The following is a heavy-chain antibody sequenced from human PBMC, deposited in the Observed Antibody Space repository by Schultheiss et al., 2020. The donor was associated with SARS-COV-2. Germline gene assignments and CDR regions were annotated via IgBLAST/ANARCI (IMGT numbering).Heavy chain of an antibody. CDR3: ARRSGGGFDP. J-gene: IGHJ5*02. V-gene: IGHV3-7*03. CDR2: IKQDGSEK. D-gene: IGHD2-15*01. CDR1: GFTFSDYY. Sequence: GGSLRLSCAASGFTFSDYYMSWVRQAPGKGLEWVANIKQDGSEKYYVDSVKGRFTISRDNSKNTLYLQMNSLRAEDTAVYYCARRSGGGFDPWGQGTLVTVSS.